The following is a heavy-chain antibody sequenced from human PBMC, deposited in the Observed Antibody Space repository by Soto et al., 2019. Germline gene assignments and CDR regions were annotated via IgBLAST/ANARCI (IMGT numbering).Heavy chain of an antibody. J-gene: IGHJ6*02. D-gene: IGHD2-2*01. Sequence: SLKSACEASGLSVNDHEMHWFRQEPGRGLEWVSSISSSSSYIYYSDSVKGRFTIYRDNDKSTLYLQMNGLRAEDTAVYYCARDASKSPGINYYGMDVRGQRTTGTVSS. V-gene: IGHV3-21*06. CDR2: ISSSSSYI. CDR3: ARDASKSPGINYYGMDV. CDR1: GLSVNDHE.